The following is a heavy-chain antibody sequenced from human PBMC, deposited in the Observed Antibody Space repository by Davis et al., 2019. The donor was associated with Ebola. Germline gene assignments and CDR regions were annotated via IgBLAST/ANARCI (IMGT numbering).Heavy chain of an antibody. CDR3: TTDLGAARPDWFDP. J-gene: IGHJ5*02. CDR2: IKSKTDGGTT. V-gene: IGHV3-15*01. CDR1: GFTFSSYA. Sequence: GESLKISCAASGFTFSSYAMSWVRQAPGKGLEWVGRIKSKTDGGTTDYAAPVKGRFTISRDDSKNTLYLQMNSLKTEDTAVYYCTTDLGAARPDWFDPWGQGTLVTVSS. D-gene: IGHD6-6*01.